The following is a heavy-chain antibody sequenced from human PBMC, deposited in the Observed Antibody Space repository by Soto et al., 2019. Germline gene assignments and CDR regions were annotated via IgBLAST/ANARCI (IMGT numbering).Heavy chain of an antibody. Sequence: QVQLVESGGGVVQPGRSLRLSCAASGFSFSNFGIHWVRQAPGKGLEWVAVISRDGGLKYYAESVKGRFSIARDNLKDMLYLQMNSLRAYDTAVYYCAKDVSNSMTQDYWGQGTLVTVSS. CDR2: ISRDGGLK. CDR3: AKDVSNSMTQDY. V-gene: IGHV3-30*18. D-gene: IGHD7-27*01. J-gene: IGHJ4*01. CDR1: GFSFSNFG.